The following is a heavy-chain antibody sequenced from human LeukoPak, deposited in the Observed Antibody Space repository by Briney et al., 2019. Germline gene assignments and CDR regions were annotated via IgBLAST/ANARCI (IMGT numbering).Heavy chain of an antibody. CDR1: GYSFTSYW. J-gene: IGHJ4*02. CDR2: IYPGDSDT. D-gene: IGHD5-18*01. V-gene: IGHV5-51*01. CDR3: ARRADSYGFFFDY. Sequence: GESLQISCKGSGYSFTSYWIGWVRQMPGNGLEWMGIIYPGDSDTRYSPSFQGQVTISADKSISTAYLQWSSLKASDTAMYYCARRADSYGFFFDYWGQGTLVTVSS.